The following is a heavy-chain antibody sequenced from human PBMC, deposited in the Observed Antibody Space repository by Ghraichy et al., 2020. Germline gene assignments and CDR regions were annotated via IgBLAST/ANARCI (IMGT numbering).Heavy chain of an antibody. Sequence: KVSCAASGFTFSGSAMHWVRQASGKGLEWVGRIRSKANSYATAYAASVKGRFTISRDDSKNTAYLQMNSLKTEDTAVYYCTRLGYGGSRLGVDYWGQGTLVTVSS. V-gene: IGHV3-73*01. CDR3: TRLGYGGSRLGVDY. J-gene: IGHJ4*02. CDR2: IRSKANSYAT. D-gene: IGHD1-26*01. CDR1: GFTFSGSA.